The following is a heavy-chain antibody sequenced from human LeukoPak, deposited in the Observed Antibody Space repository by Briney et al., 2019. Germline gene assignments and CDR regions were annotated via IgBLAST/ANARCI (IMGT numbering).Heavy chain of an antibody. D-gene: IGHD3-10*01. CDR2: ISSANSHI. CDR1: GFSLSNYA. Sequence: PGGSLRLSCVVSGFSLSNYAMNWVRQAPGKGPEWVSYISSANSHIYYADSVKGRFIISRDNTKNSLFLQLNSLRAEDTAVYYCVRDRGWYHFDLWGQGTLVTVSS. V-gene: IGHV3-21*01. J-gene: IGHJ4*02. CDR3: VRDRGWYHFDL.